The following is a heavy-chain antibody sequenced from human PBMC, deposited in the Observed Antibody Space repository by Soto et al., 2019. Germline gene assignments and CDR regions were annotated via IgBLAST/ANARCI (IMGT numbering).Heavy chain of an antibody. CDR2: ISYDGSNK. J-gene: IGHJ4*02. CDR3: ARDEGGSYYPPHY. D-gene: IGHD1-26*01. V-gene: IGHV3-30-3*01. Sequence: QVQLVESGGGVVQPGRSLRLSCAASGFTFSSYAMHWVRQAPGKGLEWVAVISYDGSNKYYADSVKGRFTISRDNSKNALYLQMNSLRAEDTAVYYLARDEGGSYYPPHYWGQGTLVTVSS. CDR1: GFTFSSYA.